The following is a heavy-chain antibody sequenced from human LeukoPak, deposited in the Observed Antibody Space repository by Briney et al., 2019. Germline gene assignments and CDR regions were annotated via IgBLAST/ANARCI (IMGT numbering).Heavy chain of an antibody. Sequence: GGSLRLSCAASGFTFSCYGMHWVRQAPGKGLEWVAFIRYDGSNKYYADSVKGRFTISRDNSKNTLYLQMNSLRAEDTAVYYCARDLAKQQLVRAFDYWGQGTLVTVSS. J-gene: IGHJ4*02. V-gene: IGHV3-30*02. D-gene: IGHD6-13*01. CDR1: GFTFSCYG. CDR2: IRYDGSNK. CDR3: ARDLAKQQLVRAFDY.